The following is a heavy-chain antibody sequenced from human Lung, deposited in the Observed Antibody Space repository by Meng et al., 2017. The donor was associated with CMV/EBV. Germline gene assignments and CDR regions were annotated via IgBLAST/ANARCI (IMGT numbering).Heavy chain of an antibody. CDR2: ISSDGGTA. CDR3: AKPVPYCGSTSCYDS. V-gene: IGHV3-23*03. J-gene: IGHJ4*02. CDR1: VFTFSSYA. D-gene: IGHD2-2*01. Sequence: SVFTFSSYAMSWVRQAPGKGLEWVSVISSDGGTAYYADSVRGRFTISRDASKNTLYLQMNSLRGEDTAVYYCAKPVPYCGSTSCYDSWGQGTLVTVSS.